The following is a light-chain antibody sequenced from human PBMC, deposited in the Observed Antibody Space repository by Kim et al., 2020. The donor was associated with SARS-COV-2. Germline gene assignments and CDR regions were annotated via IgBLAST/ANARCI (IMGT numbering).Light chain of an antibody. J-gene: IGKJ4*01. V-gene: IGKV3-20*01. CDR3: QQYGSSLIT. CDR1: RSVSGTF. Sequence: PGGRSTLSCRASRSVSGTFLAWYQQKPGQAPSLLIYGASSRATGIPDRFSGGGSGTDFTLTISRLEPEDFAVYYCQQYGSSLITFGGGTKV. CDR2: GAS.